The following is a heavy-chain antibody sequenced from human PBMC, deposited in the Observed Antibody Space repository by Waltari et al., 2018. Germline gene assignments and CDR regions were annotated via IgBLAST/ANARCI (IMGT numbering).Heavy chain of an antibody. D-gene: IGHD1-1*01. CDR3: ARGRDNVDVFDI. V-gene: IGHV1-2*02. CDR1: GYSFTGYY. CDR2: IHPNSGGT. Sequence: QVQLVQSGAEVRKPGASVRVSCKASGYSFTGYYVNWLRQAPGQGLEWMGWIHPNSGGTQYAQKFQGRVIMTRDTSSNTVYLELSRLKSDDTAVYYCARGRDNVDVFDIWGQGTMVTVSS. J-gene: IGHJ3*02.